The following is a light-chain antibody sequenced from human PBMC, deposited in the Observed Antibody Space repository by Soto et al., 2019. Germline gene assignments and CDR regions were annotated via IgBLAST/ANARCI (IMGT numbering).Light chain of an antibody. V-gene: IGKV3-15*01. Sequence: EIVMTQSPATLSVSPGERATLSCRASQSVSSNLAWYQQKPGQALRLLIYGASTRATGIPARFSGSGSGTEFTLTISRLQSEDFAVYYCQQYNNWPLTFGGGTKVEIK. CDR2: GAS. CDR3: QQYNNWPLT. J-gene: IGKJ4*01. CDR1: QSVSSN.